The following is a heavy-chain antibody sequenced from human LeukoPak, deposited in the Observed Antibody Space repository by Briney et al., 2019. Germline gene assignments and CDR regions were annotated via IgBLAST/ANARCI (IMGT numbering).Heavy chain of an antibody. D-gene: IGHD2-15*01. J-gene: IGHJ5*02. V-gene: IGHV1-8*01. CDR1: GYTFTSYD. CDR3: ARVVVVVVAATPSICFDP. Sequence: ASVKVSCKASGYTFTSYDINWVRQATGQGLEWMGWMNPNSGNTGYAQKFQGRVTMTRHTSISTAYVELSSLKSEDTAVYYCARVVVVVVAATPSICFDPWGQGTLVTVSS. CDR2: MNPNSGNT.